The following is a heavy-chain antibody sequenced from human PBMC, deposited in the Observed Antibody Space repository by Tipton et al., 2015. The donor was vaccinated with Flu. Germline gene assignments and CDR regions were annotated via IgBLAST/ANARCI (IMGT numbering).Heavy chain of an antibody. CDR3: ARGRGYCSTTTCLLPFDF. CDR1: GISFSYYG. D-gene: IGHD2-2*01. CDR2: MSYDGNNK. Sequence: SLRLSCAASGISFSYYGMHWVRQAPGKGLEWVALMSYDGNNKYYVDSVKGRFTISRDNSKSTLYLQMNSLRVDDTAVYYCARGRGYCSTTTCLLPFDFWGQGTLVTVSS. J-gene: IGHJ4*02. V-gene: IGHV3-30*03.